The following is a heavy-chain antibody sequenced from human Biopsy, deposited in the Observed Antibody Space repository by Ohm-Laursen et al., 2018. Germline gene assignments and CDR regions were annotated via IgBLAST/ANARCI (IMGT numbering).Heavy chain of an antibody. Sequence: SLRLSCTASGFSFSSYGMHWVRQAPGKGLEWVAAIWYDGSNKNYADSVKGRFTISRDNSKNTLYLQMNSLRGEDTAVYYFAKCMTGGSNYYFHHCGQGTLVTVSS. J-gene: IGHJ4*02. D-gene: IGHD2-8*01. V-gene: IGHV3-33*06. CDR2: IWYDGSNK. CDR1: GFSFSSYG. CDR3: AKCMTGGSNYYFHH.